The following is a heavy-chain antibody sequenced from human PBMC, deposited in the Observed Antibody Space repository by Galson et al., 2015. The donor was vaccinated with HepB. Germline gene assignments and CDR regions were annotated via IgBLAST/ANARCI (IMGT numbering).Heavy chain of an antibody. Sequence: SLRLSCATSGFSFSSYGMHWVRQAPGKGLEWVAVIWYNGENEHYADSVKGRFTISRDNSKNTLYLQMDSLRAEDTAMYYCARTSGDTERWLQFDYWGQGTLVTVSS. V-gene: IGHV3-33*01. D-gene: IGHD5-24*01. CDR2: IWYNGENE. CDR3: ARTSGDTERWLQFDY. CDR1: GFSFSSYG. J-gene: IGHJ4*02.